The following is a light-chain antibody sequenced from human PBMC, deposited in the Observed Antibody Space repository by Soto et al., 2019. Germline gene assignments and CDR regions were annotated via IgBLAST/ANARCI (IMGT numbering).Light chain of an antibody. CDR3: LQDHDDSWT. CDR1: QGISSY. Sequence: AIRMTQSPSSLSASTGDRVTITCRASQGISSYLAWYQQKPGKAPKLLIYDASSLESGVPSRFSGSGSGTEFTLTISSLQPNDFATYYCLQDHDDSWTFGQGTKVDIK. CDR2: DAS. V-gene: IGKV1-8*01. J-gene: IGKJ1*01.